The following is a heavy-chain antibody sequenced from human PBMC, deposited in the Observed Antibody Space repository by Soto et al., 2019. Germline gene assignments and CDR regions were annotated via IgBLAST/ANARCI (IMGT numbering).Heavy chain of an antibody. CDR3: ARGLPITINRAGQMDWFDH. V-gene: IGHV1-3*01. CDR2: INPGNGNT. CDR1: GYSFINYV. J-gene: IGHJ5*02. Sequence: ASVKVSCKASGYSFINYVVQWVRQAPGQRLEWMGWINPGNGNTKYSEKFQGRVSITRDTSASTAYMELRSLRSEDTAVYYCARGLPITINRAGQMDWFDHWGQGNLVTVSS. D-gene: IGHD3-10*01.